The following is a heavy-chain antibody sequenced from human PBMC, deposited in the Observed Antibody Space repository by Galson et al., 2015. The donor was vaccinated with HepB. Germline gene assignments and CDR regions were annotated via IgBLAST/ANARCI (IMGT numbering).Heavy chain of an antibody. CDR2: IKSKTDGGTT. D-gene: IGHD5/OR15-5a*01. V-gene: IGHV3-15*01. Sequence: SLRLSCAASGFTFSNAWMSWIRQAPGKGLEWVGRIKSKTDGGTTDYAAPVKGRFTISRDDSKNTLYLQMNSLKTEDTAVYYCTTDVPGIYLSRDYYYGMDVWGQGTTVTVSS. CDR3: TTDVPGIYLSRDYYYGMDV. J-gene: IGHJ6*02. CDR1: GFTFSNAW.